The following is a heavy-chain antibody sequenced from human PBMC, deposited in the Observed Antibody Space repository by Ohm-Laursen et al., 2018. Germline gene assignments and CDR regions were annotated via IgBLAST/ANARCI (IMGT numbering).Heavy chain of an antibody. CDR1: GFTFSSYA. D-gene: IGHD2-8*01. CDR3: AKVAVDSSNGVAYHFGY. Sequence: SLRLSCAASGFTFSSYAMTWVRQAPGKGLECVSGISGGGDTTYFADSVKGRFTISRDNSKNTLYLQMNSLRAEDTAVYYCAKVAVDSSNGVAYHFGYWGQGTLVTVSS. CDR2: ISGGGDTT. J-gene: IGHJ4*02. V-gene: IGHV3-23*01.